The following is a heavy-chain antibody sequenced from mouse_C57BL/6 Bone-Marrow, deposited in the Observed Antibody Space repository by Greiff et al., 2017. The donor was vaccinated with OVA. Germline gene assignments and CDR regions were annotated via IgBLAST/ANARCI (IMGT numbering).Heavy chain of an antibody. CDR2: IDPENGDT. CDR1: GFNIKDDY. V-gene: IGHV14-4*01. Sequence: VQLQQSGAELVRPGASVKLSCTASGFNIKDDYMHWVKQRPEQGLEWIGWIDPENGDTEYASKFQGKATITADTSSNTAYLQLSSLTSEDTAVYYCTTEDDGGTYWGQGTLVTVSA. D-gene: IGHD2-12*01. CDR3: TTEDDGGTY. J-gene: IGHJ3*01.